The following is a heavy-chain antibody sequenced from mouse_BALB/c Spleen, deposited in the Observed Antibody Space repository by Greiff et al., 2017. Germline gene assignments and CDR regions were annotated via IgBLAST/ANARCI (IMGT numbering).Heavy chain of an antibody. CDR2: ISSGGSYT. D-gene: IGHD1-1*01. CDR1: GFTFSSYA. V-gene: IGHV5-9-3*01. Sequence: EVKLQESGGGLVKPGGSLKLSCAASGFTFSSYAMSWVRQTPEKRLEWVATISSGGSYTYYPDSVKGRFTISRDNAKNTLYLQMSSLRSEDTAMYYCARQYYYGSSYFDYWGQGTTLTVSS. CDR3: ARQYYYGSSYFDY. J-gene: IGHJ2*01.